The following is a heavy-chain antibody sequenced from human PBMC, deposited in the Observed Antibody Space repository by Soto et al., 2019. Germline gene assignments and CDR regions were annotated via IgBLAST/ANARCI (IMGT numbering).Heavy chain of an antibody. Sequence: QVQLQESGPGLVKPSQTLSLTCTVSGGSISSGDYYWSWIRQPPGKGLEWIGYIYYSGSTYYNPSLTRRVTISVTTSKHPFSLKLSSVPAADTAVYHCDGYCSGGSCYSGGAFDIWGQGTMVTVSS. CDR3: DGYCSGGSCYSGGAFDI. J-gene: IGHJ3*02. CDR1: GGSISSGDYY. CDR2: IYYSGST. V-gene: IGHV4-30-4*01. D-gene: IGHD2-15*01.